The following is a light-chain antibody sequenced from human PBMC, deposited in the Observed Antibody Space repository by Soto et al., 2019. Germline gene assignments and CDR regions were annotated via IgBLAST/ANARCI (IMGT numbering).Light chain of an antibody. CDR2: KAS. CDR3: QQCTSYYT. Sequence: DIQMTQSPSTLSASVGDRVTFTCRASQNINTWLAWYQQRPGKAPKLLIYKASTLKSGVPSRFSGSGSGTEFTLTISRLQPDDFATYYCQQCTSYYTFGQGTKLEIK. CDR1: QNINTW. V-gene: IGKV1-5*03. J-gene: IGKJ2*01.